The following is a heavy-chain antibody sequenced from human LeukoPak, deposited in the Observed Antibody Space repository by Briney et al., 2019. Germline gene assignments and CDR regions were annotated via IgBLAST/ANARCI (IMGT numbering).Heavy chain of an antibody. CDR1: GGSFSGYY. J-gene: IGHJ5*02. CDR2: INHSGST. D-gene: IGHD6-6*01. V-gene: IGHV4-34*01. Sequence: SETLSLTCAVYGGSFSGYYWSWIRQPPGKGLEWIGEINHSGSTNYNLSLKSRVTISVDTSKNQFSLKLSSVTAADTAVYYCARRLYSSSTYNWFDPWGQGTLVAVSS. CDR3: ARRLYSSSTYNWFDP.